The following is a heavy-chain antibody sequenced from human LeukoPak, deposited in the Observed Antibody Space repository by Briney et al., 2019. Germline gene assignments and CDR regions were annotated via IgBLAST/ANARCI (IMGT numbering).Heavy chain of an antibody. D-gene: IGHD4-11*01. CDR1: GGSISSYY. J-gene: IGHJ6*02. CDR3: ARHTTGNGMDV. V-gene: IGHV4-59*08. Sequence: SETLSLTCTVSGGSISSYYWSWIRQPPGKGLEWIGYIYYSGSTSYNPSLKSRVTISVDTSKNQFSLKLNSLTAADTAVYYCARHTTGNGMDVWGQGTTVTVSS. CDR2: IYYSGST.